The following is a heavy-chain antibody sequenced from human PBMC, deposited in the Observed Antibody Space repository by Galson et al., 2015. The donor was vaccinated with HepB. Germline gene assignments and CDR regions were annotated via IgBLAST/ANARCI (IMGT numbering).Heavy chain of an antibody. D-gene: IGHD6-13*01. V-gene: IGHV3-73*01. J-gene: IGHJ4*02. CDR2: FRSEASNYAT. Sequence: SLRISCAASGVSFSGSAIHGVGQTSGKGLEGVGRFRSEASNYATAYAASLKGRFTISRDDSKNTAYLHMKSLKTEDTAVYYCTRLGDLSGYSSSWGQGTLVTVSS. CDR3: TRLGDLSGYSSS. CDR1: GVSFSGSA.